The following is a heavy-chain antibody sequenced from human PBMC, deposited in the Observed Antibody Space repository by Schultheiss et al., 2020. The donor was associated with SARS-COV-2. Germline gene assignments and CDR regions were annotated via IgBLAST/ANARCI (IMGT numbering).Heavy chain of an antibody. D-gene: IGHD3-22*01. Sequence: SETLSLTCTVSGGSISSSSYYWGWIRQPPGKGLEWIGSIYYSGSTYYNPSLKSRVTISVDTSKNQFSLKLSSVTAADTAVYYCASRAYNYDGSGCYWGQGTLVTVSS. CDR3: ASRAYNYDGSGCY. CDR2: IYYSGST. J-gene: IGHJ4*02. V-gene: IGHV4-39*01. CDR1: GGSISSSSYY.